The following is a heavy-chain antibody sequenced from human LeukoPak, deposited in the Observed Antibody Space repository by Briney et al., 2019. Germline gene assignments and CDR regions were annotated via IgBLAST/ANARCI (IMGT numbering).Heavy chain of an antibody. V-gene: IGHV3-23*01. J-gene: IGHJ4*02. CDR1: GFNFANHA. CDR3: VREDTPATANY. Sequence: GGSLRLSCAASGFNFANHAMSWVRQTPGKGLEWVSAISGGGDITYYADSVRGRFTISRDNSKDTLYLQMHSLRPGDTAVYYCVREDTPATANYWGQGTLVTISS. D-gene: IGHD2-21*02. CDR2: ISGGGDIT.